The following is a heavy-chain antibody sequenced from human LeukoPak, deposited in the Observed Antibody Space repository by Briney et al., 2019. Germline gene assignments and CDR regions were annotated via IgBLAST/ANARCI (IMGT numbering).Heavy chain of an antibody. J-gene: IGHJ4*02. CDR2: INTGGGTT. V-gene: IGHV3-23*01. CDR3: AKEQRLNSSSPFDY. D-gene: IGHD6-13*01. Sequence: GGSLRLSCAASGFTFSSYAMSWVRQAPGKGLEWVSGINTGGGTTYYADSVKGRFTISRDNSKDTLYLQMNSLRAEDTAVYYCAKEQRLNSSSPFDYWGQGTLVTVSS. CDR1: GFTFSSYA.